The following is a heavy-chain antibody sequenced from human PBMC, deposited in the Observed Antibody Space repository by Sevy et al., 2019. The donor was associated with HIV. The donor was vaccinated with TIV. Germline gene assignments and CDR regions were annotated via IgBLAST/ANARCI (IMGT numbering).Heavy chain of an antibody. CDR3: VRVGIETAFYGMDV. J-gene: IGHJ6*02. V-gene: IGHV3-48*03. CDR2: IGSLGSPI. CDR1: GFTFSSYE. Sequence: GGSLRLSCAVSGFTFSSYEMNWVSQAPGKGLEWVSYIGSLGSPINYADSVKGRITISRDNAKNSLYLQMNSLRAEDTAVYYCVRVGIETAFYGMDVWGQGTTVTVSS.